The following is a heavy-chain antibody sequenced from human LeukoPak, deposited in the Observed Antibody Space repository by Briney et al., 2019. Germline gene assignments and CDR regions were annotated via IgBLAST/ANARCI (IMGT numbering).Heavy chain of an antibody. D-gene: IGHD3-22*01. CDR2: IYYSGST. V-gene: IGHV4-59*06. CDR1: GGSISSHY. J-gene: IGHJ4*02. CDR3: AREKWLLKYFDY. Sequence: SETLSLTCTVSGGSISSHYWSWIRQHPGKGLEWIGYIYYSGSTYYNPSLKSRVTISEDTSKNQFPLKLSSVTAADTAVYYCAREKWLLKYFDYWGQGTLVTVSS.